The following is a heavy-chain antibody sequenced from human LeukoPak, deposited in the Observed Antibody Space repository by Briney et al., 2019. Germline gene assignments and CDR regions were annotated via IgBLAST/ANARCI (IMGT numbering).Heavy chain of an antibody. CDR3: ARGRWSIAARSYYYYYMDV. CDR2: INHSGST. CDR1: GGSFSGYY. V-gene: IGHV4-34*01. D-gene: IGHD6-6*01. J-gene: IGHJ6*03. Sequence: SETLSLTCAVYGGSFSGYYWSWIRQPPGKGLEWIGEINHSGSTNYNPSLKSRVTISVDTSKYQFSLKLSSVTAADTAVYYCARGRWSIAARSYYYYYMDVWGKGTTVTVSS.